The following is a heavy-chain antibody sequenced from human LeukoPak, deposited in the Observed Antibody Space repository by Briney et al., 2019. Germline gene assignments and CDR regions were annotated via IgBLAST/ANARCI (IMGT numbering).Heavy chain of an antibody. CDR3: AKDLYSNYGPADY. D-gene: IGHD4-11*01. CDR2: ISASGGST. J-gene: IGHJ4*02. CDR1: GFTSSSSA. V-gene: IGHV3-23*01. Sequence: SGGSLRLSCAASGFTSSSSAMSWVRQVPGKGLEWVSGISASGGSTSYADSVRGRFTISRDNSKNTLYVQMNSLRDEDTAVYYCAKDLYSNYGPADYWGQGNLVTVSS.